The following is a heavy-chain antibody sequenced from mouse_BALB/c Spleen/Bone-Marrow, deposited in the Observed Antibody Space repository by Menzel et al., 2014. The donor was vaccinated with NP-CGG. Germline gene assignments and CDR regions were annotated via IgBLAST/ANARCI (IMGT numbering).Heavy chain of an antibody. V-gene: IGHV2-9*02. Sequence: QVQLKDSGPGLVAPSQSLSITCTVSGFSLTSYGVHWVRQPPGKGLEWLGVIWAGGSTNYNSALMSRLSISKDNSKSQVFLKMNSLQTDDTAMYYCARVPAYYTYAMDYWGQGTSVTVSS. J-gene: IGHJ4*01. CDR2: IWAGGST. CDR1: GFSLTSYG. CDR3: ARVPAYYTYAMDY. D-gene: IGHD2-12*01.